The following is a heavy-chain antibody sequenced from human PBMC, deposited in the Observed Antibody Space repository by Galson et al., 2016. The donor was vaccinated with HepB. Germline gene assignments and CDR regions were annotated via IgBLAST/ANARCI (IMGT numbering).Heavy chain of an antibody. CDR2: ISFDGINK. J-gene: IGHJ5*02. CDR3: AKDLEVYGDLTNWFDP. Sequence: SLRLSCAASGFGFKYFGMHWVHQSPDKGLEWVAVISFDGINKYYADFVRGRFTISRDNSKGTLYLQMNNLSAEGTAVYYCAKDLEVYGDLTNWFDPWGQGTQVTVSS. D-gene: IGHD4-17*01. CDR1: GFGFKYFG. V-gene: IGHV3-30*18.